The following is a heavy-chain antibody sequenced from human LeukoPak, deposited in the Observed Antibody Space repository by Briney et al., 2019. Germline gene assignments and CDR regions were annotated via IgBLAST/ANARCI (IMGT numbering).Heavy chain of an antibody. Sequence: GGSLRLSCAASGFTFSSFAMGWVRQAPGKGLEWVTAISGSAFNSYYGDSVKGRFTISRDNSKNTLYLQMSSLRAEDTALYYCVKETAFYDHWGQGTLVTVSS. V-gene: IGHV3-23*01. CDR1: GFTFSSFA. J-gene: IGHJ4*02. CDR2: ISGSAFNS. CDR3: VKETAFYDH. D-gene: IGHD2/OR15-2a*01.